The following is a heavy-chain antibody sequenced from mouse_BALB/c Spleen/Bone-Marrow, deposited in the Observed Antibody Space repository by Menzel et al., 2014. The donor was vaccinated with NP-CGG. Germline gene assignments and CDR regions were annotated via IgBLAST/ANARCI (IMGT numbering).Heavy chain of an antibody. V-gene: IGHV1-7*01. J-gene: IGHJ3*01. D-gene: IGHD2-2*01. CDR2: INPSTGYT. Sequence: QVQLQQPGAELAKPGASVKMSCKASGYTFTSYWMHWVKQRPGQGPEWIGYINPSTGYTEYNQKFKDKATLTADKSSSTAYMQLSSLTSEDSAVYYRARSRDGYDSFAYWGQGTLVTVSA. CDR1: GYTFTSYW. CDR3: ARSRDGYDSFAY.